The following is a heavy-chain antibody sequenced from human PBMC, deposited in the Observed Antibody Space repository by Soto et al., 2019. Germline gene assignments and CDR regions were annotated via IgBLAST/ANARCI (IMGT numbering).Heavy chain of an antibody. CDR1: GFTFSRYG. CDR2: ISSSTSYV. V-gene: IGHV3-21*06. D-gene: IGHD2-2*01. J-gene: IGHJ5*01. Sequence: EVQLVESGGGLVKPGGSLRLSCAASGFTFSRYGVNWLRQAPGKGLEWVASISSSTSYVYYADSVKGRFSISRDNAKNILYLEMYALRIEDTAVYYCARDPSEGRVGNWFESWGQGTLVTVSS. CDR3: ARDPSEGRVGNWFES.